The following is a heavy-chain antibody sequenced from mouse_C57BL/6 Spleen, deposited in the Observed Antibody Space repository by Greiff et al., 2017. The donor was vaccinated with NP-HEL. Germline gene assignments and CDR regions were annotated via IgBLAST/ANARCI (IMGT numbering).Heavy chain of an antibody. CDR1: GYTFTSYW. J-gene: IGHJ3*01. Sequence: VQLQQPGAELVRPGSSVKLSCKASGYTFTSYWMDWVKQRPGQGLEWIGNIYPSDSETHYNQKFKDKATLTVDKSSSTAYMQLSSLTSEDSAVYYCARLRDYAWFAYWGQGTLVTVSA. D-gene: IGHD2-4*01. CDR3: ARLRDYAWFAY. CDR2: IYPSDSET. V-gene: IGHV1-61*01.